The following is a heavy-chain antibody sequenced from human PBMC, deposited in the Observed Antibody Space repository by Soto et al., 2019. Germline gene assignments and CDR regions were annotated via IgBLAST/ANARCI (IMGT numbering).Heavy chain of an antibody. Sequence: GESLKISCASSGFTFSNYGMHWVRQAPGKGLEWVAVISYDGSNKYYVDSVKGRFTISRENPKTTLFLQMDSLRAEDTAVYYCARSAGKGGLAAPIDYWGQGILVTVSS. CDR3: ARSAGKGGLAAPIDY. CDR1: GFTFSNYG. CDR2: ISYDGSNK. J-gene: IGHJ4*02. D-gene: IGHD6-13*01. V-gene: IGHV3-33*01.